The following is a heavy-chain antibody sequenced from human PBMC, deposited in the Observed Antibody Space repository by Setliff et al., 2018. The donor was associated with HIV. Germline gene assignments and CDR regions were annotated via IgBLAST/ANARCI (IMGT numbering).Heavy chain of an antibody. V-gene: IGHV4-4*08. Sequence: SETLSLTCTISGVYISNYHWGWIRQPPGRGLEWIGSIHTAGSPKNNPSLQSRVSISIDMAKSLFSLELSSVTAADTAVYYCARLLEGPDYSSDFRYFDWFPDVWGQGTLVTVSS. CDR1: GVYISNYH. D-gene: IGHD3-9*01. CDR2: IHTAGSP. J-gene: IGHJ4*02. CDR3: ARLLEGPDYSSDFRYFDWFPDV.